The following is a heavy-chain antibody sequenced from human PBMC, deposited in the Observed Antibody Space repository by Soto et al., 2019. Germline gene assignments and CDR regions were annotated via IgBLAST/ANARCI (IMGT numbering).Heavy chain of an antibody. CDR1: GGSINTGGYF. Sequence: TLSLTCTVSGGSINTGGYFWSWIRQHPGKGLEWIGYFYSAGSTYYNTSLESRVTIAVDTSKNQLSLILSSVTAADTAVYYCARAKIIRGVMDQFDYWGQGTLVTVSS. CDR2: FYSAGST. V-gene: IGHV4-31*03. D-gene: IGHD3-10*01. J-gene: IGHJ4*02. CDR3: ARAKIIRGVMDQFDY.